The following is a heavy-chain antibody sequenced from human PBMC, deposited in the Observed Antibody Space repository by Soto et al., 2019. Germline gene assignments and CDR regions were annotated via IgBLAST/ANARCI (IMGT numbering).Heavy chain of an antibody. CDR3: ARSGYSYGPFDY. Sequence: GSLRLSCAASGFTVSSNYMSWVRQAPGKGLEWVSVIYSGGSTYYADSVKGRFTISRDNSKKTLYLQMNSLRAEDTAVYYCARSGYSYGPFDYWGQGTLVTVSS. D-gene: IGHD5-18*01. V-gene: IGHV3-53*01. CDR1: GFTVSSNY. J-gene: IGHJ4*02. CDR2: IYSGGST.